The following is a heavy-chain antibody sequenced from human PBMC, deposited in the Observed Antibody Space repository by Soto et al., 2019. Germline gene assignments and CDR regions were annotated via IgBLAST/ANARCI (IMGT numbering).Heavy chain of an antibody. CDR3: ASYTAMAQLNWCDP. V-gene: IGHV3-30*03. CDR1: GFTFSSYG. CDR2: ISYDGSNK. D-gene: IGHD5-18*01. J-gene: IGHJ5*02. Sequence: QVQLVESGGGVVQPGRSLRLSCAASGFTFSSYGMHWVRQAPGKGLEWVAVISYDGSNKYYADSVKGRITISRDNSKKTLYLRMNSLRAEDTAVYYCASYTAMAQLNWCDPWGQGTLVTVSS.